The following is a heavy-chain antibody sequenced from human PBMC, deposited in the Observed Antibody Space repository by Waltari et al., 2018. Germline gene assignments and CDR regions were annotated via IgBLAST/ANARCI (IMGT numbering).Heavy chain of an antibody. CDR2: ISFDGSDE. V-gene: IGHV3-30-3*01. CDR1: GFTFSYHA. Sequence: QVQLVESGGGVVHPGRSLRLSCAASGFTFSYHAMHGVRQPPGKGLEWVAGISFDGSDEYYLDSVRGRFTIARDDSKGTVNLQMNSLRPEDTAVYYCARDGPLQIQSWYSFDYWGQGSLVTVSS. D-gene: IGHD5-18*01. J-gene: IGHJ4*02. CDR3: ARDGPLQIQSWYSFDY.